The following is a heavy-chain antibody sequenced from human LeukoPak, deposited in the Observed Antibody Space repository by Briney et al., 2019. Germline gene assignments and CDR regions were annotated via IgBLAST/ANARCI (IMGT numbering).Heavy chain of an antibody. CDR2: INHRGST. V-gene: IGHV4-34*01. CDR1: GGSFSGYY. J-gene: IGHJ4*02. D-gene: IGHD2-2*01. CDR3: ARVVVPAMFDY. Sequence: SETLSLTCAVYGGSFSGYYWSWIRQPPGKGLEWIGEINHRGSTNYNPSLKSRVTISVDTSKNQFSLKLSSVTAADTAVYYCARVVVPAMFDYWGQGTLVTVSS.